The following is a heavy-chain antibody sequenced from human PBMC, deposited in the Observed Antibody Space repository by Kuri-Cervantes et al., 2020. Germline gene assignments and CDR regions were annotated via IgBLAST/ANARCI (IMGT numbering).Heavy chain of an antibody. Sequence: ASVKVSCKASGYTFTSYDINWVRQATGQGLEWMGWMNPNSGNTGYAQKFQGRVTITADESTSTAYMELSSLRSEDTAVYYCAREGTYCSGGSCYATDAFDIWGQGTMVTVSS. V-gene: IGHV1-8*01. CDR3: AREGTYCSGGSCYATDAFDI. CDR2: MNPNSGNT. D-gene: IGHD2-15*01. J-gene: IGHJ3*02. CDR1: GYTFTSYD.